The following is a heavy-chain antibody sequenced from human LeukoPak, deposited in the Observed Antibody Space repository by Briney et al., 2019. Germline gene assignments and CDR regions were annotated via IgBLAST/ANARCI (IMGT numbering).Heavy chain of an antibody. CDR3: ARVLGAGQELDY. D-gene: IGHD3-16*01. Sequence: GGSLRLSCAASGFTFGTYWMTWVRQAPGKGLEWVATMKQDGSEIYYMASVKGRFTISRDNAKNSLYLQMNSLRAEDTAVYHCARVLGAGQELDYWGQGTLVTVSS. CDR1: GFTFGTYW. V-gene: IGHV3-7*01. J-gene: IGHJ4*02. CDR2: MKQDGSEI.